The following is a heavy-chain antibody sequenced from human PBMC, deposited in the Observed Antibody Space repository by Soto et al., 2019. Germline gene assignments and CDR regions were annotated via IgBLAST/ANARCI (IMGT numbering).Heavy chain of an antibody. CDR1: GFTVSSKY. D-gene: IGHD5-12*01. V-gene: IGHV3-66*01. J-gene: IGHJ6*03. Sequence: GGSLRLSCAASGFTVSSKYMTWVRQAPGKGLEWVSLIQSGGTTYYADSVKGRFTISRDNSKNTLYLQMNSLRAEDTAVYYCARGRRGGYDSNYYYYMDVWGKGTTVTVSS. CDR3: ARGRRGGYDSNYYYYMDV. CDR2: IQSGGTT.